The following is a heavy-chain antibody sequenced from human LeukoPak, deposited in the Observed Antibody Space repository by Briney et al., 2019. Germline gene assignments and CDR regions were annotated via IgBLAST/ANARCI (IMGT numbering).Heavy chain of an antibody. D-gene: IGHD2-8*01. CDR2: ISLSGLT. CDR1: GGSITSTNW. CDR3: SRENGAFSPFGY. V-gene: IGHV4-4*02. Sequence: PSETLSLTCGVSGGSITSTNWWSWVRQPPGQGLEWIGEISLSGLTNYDPSLKSRVTMALDKSKNHLSLNLTSVTAADTAVYYCSRENGAFSPFGYWGQGTLVTVPS. J-gene: IGHJ4*02.